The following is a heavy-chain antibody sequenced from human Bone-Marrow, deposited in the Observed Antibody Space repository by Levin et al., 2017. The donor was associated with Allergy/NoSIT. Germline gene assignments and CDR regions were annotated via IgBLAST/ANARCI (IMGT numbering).Heavy chain of an antibody. CDR2: IWSDGNQK. V-gene: IGHV3-33*01. J-gene: IGHJ4*02. CDR1: GFTFRTSG. CDR3: ARERDIHFDS. Sequence: GESLKISCTTSGFTFRTSGMHWVRQAPGKGLEWVAVIWSDGNQKYYADSVKGRFTISRDNSKSTLFLQMNSLSAEDTAVYYCARERDIHFDSWGQGTLVTVSS.